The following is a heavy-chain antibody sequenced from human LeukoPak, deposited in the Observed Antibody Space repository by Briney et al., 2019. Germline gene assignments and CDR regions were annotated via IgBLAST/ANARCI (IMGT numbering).Heavy chain of an antibody. CDR2: IKSKTDGGTT. D-gene: IGHD1-26*01. V-gene: IGHV3-15*01. CDR3: TTGLRELLRDY. CDR1: GFTFSNAW. J-gene: IGHJ4*02. Sequence: GGSLRLSCAASGFTFSNAWMSWVRQAPGKGLEWVGRIKSKTDGGTTDYAAPVKGRFTISRDDSKNTLYLQMNSLKTEDTAVYYRTTGLRELLRDYWGQGTLVTVSS.